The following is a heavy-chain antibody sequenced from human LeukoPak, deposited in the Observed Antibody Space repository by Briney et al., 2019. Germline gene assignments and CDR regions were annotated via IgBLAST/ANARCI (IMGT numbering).Heavy chain of an antibody. Sequence: GGSLRLSCAASGITFSNDAMSWVRQAPGKGLEWVSAISSGGLTFYADSVQGRFTISRDNSKSTLYLYMNSLRGEDTAVYYCAKDYIRRAWDWGQGTLVTVSS. CDR1: GITFSNDA. D-gene: IGHD3-16*01. CDR3: AKDYIRRAWD. V-gene: IGHV3-23*01. CDR2: ISSGGLT. J-gene: IGHJ4*02.